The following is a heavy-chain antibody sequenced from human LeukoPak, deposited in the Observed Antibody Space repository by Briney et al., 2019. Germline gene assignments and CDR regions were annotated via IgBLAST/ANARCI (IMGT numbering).Heavy chain of an antibody. V-gene: IGHV4-59*08. CDR3: ARRSNRPIDFAYYFDY. J-gene: IGHJ4*02. Sequence: SETLSLTCTVSGGSISSYYWSWIRQPPGKGLEWIGYIYYSGSTNYNPSLKSRVTISVDTSKNQFSLKLSSVTAADTAVYYCARRSNRPIDFAYYFDYWGQGTLVTVSS. CDR2: IYYSGST. CDR1: GGSISSYY. D-gene: IGHD3-3*01.